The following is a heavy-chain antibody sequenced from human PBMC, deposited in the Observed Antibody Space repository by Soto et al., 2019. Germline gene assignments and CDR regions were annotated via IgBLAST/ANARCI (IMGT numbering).Heavy chain of an antibody. D-gene: IGHD6-13*01. V-gene: IGHV1-69*13. Sequence: SVKVSCKASGGTFSSYAISWVRQAPGQGLEWMGGIIPIFGTANYAQKFQGRVTITADESTSTAYMELSSLRSEDTAVYYCARSIAAAQQNWFDPWGQGTLVTVSS. J-gene: IGHJ5*02. CDR2: IIPIFGTA. CDR3: ARSIAAAQQNWFDP. CDR1: GGTFSSYA.